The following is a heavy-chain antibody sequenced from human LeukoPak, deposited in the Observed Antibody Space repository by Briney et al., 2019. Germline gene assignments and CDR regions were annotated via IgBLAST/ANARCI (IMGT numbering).Heavy chain of an antibody. CDR1: GGTFSSYA. V-gene: IGHV1-69*01. CDR2: IIPIFGTA. J-gene: IGHJ4*02. CDR3: ARERYYYDSSGPPLIGYFDY. Sequence: GASVTVSCKASGGTFSSYAISWVRQAPGQGLEWMGGIIPIFGTANYAQKFQGRVTITADESTSTAYMELSSLRSEDTAVYYCARERYYYDSSGPPLIGYFDYWGQGTLVTVSS. D-gene: IGHD3-22*01.